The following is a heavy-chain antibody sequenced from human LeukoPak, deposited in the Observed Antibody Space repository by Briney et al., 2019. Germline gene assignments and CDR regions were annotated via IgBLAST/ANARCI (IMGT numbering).Heavy chain of an antibody. CDR1: GYTFTGYY. CDR2: INPSSGGT. D-gene: IGHD5-12*01. CDR3: ARCGDSYGYSGYDYAFDI. J-gene: IGHJ3*02. Sequence: ASVKVSCKASGYTFTGYYMHWVRQAPGQGLEWMGWINPSSGGTNYAQKFQGRVTMTRDTSISTAYMELSRLRSDDTAVYYCARCGDSYGYSGYDYAFDIWGQGTMVTVSS. V-gene: IGHV1-2*02.